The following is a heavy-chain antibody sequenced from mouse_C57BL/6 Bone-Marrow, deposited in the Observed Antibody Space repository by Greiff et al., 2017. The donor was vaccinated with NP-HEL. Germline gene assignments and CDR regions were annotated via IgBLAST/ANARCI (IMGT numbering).Heavy chain of an antibody. CDR1: GYTFTSYW. J-gene: IGHJ2*01. Sequence: VQLKQPGTELVKPGASVKLSCKASGYTFTSYWMHWVKQRPGQGLEWIGNINPSNGGTNCNEKFKSKATLTVDKSSSTAYMQLSSLTSDDSAVYYCARGTPHYYGSEDWGQGTTLTVSS. CDR2: INPSNGGT. V-gene: IGHV1-53*01. CDR3: ARGTPHYYGSED. D-gene: IGHD1-1*01.